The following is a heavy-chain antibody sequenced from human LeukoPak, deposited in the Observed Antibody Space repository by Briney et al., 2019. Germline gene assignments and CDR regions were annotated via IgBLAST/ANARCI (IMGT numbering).Heavy chain of an antibody. V-gene: IGHV1-3*01. CDR2: INAGNGNT. J-gene: IGHJ4*02. D-gene: IGHD3-10*01. Sequence: ASVKVSCKASGYTFTSYAMHWVRQAPGQRLEWMGWINAGNGNTKYSRKFQGRVTITRDTSASTAYMELSSLRSEDTAVYYCARCITMVRGALCFDYWGQGTLVTVSS. CDR3: ARCITMVRGALCFDY. CDR1: GYTFTSYA.